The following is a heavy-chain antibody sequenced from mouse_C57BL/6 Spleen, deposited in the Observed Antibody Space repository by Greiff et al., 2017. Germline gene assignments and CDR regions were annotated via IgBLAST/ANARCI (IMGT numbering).Heavy chain of an antibody. V-gene: IGHV5-9*01. Sequence: DVMLVESGGGLVKPGGSLKLSCAASGFTFSSYTMSWVRQTPEKRLEWVATISGGGGNTYYPDSVKGRFTISRDNAKNTLYLQMSSLRSEDTALYYCARQGGSYFDYWGQGTTLTVSS. CDR2: ISGGGGNT. CDR3: ARQGGSYFDY. CDR1: GFTFSSYT. J-gene: IGHJ2*01.